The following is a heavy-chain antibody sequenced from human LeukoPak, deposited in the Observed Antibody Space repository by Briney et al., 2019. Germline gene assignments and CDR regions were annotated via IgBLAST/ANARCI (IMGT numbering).Heavy chain of an antibody. Sequence: GESLRIPCKGSGYSFTNYWIGWVRQMPGKGLEWMGIIYPGDSDTRYSPSFQGQVTISADKSISTAYLQWSSLKASDTAMYYCARLGGRDGYNWGDFDYWGQGTLVTVSS. CDR3: ARLGGRDGYNWGDFDY. V-gene: IGHV5-51*01. J-gene: IGHJ4*02. CDR1: GYSFTNYW. CDR2: IYPGDSDT. D-gene: IGHD5-24*01.